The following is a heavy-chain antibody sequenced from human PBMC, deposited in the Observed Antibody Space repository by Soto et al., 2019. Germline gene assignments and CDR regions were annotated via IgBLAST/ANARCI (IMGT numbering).Heavy chain of an antibody. CDR3: ARAPEPLYDSSGYGWFDP. J-gene: IGHJ5*02. D-gene: IGHD3-22*01. V-gene: IGHV4-61*01. CDR2: IYYSGST. Sequence: QVQLQESGPGLVKPSETLSLTCTVSGGSVSSGSYYWSWIRQPPGKGLEWIGYIYYSGSTNYNPSLKSRVTISVDTSKNQFSLKLSSVTAADTAVYYCARAPEPLYDSSGYGWFDPWGQGTLVTVSS. CDR1: GGSVSSGSYY.